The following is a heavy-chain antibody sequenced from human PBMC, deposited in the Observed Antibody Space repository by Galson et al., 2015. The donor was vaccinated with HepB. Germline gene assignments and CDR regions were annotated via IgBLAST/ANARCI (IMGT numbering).Heavy chain of an antibody. D-gene: IGHD1-26*01. CDR2: IDPDGSK. CDR3: AGGTYWES. V-gene: IGHV3-74*01. CDR1: GFTLSSSY. Sequence: SLRLSCAVSGFTLSSSYMSWVRQAPGKGLVCVSHIDPDGSKNYADSVKGRFTISRDNAKNTLYLQMNSLRVEDTALYFCAGGTYWESWGQGTLSPSPQ. J-gene: IGHJ5*02.